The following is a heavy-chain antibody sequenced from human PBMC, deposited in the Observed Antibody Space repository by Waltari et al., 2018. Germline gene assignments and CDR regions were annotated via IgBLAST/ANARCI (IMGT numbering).Heavy chain of an antibody. D-gene: IGHD3-22*01. CDR3: ARVNTMIEDYYYGMDV. CDR1: GGSIRSYY. V-gene: IGHV4-59*01. Sequence: QVQLQESGPGLVKPSETLSLTCTVSGGSIRSYYWSWIRQPPGKGLEWIGYIYYSGSTNYNPSLKSRVTISVDTSKNQFSLKLSSVTAADTAVYYCARVNTMIEDYYYGMDVWGQGTTVTVSS. J-gene: IGHJ6*02. CDR2: IYYSGST.